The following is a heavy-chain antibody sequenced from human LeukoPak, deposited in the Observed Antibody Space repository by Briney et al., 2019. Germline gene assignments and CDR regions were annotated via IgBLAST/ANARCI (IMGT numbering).Heavy chain of an antibody. CDR2: IYYSGST. CDR3: ARGEVLRFSHYYYYMDV. D-gene: IGHD3-3*01. CDR1: GGSISSYY. Sequence: SETPSLTCTVSGGSISSYYWSWIRQPPGKGLEWIGYIYYSGSTNYNPSLKSRVTISVDTSKNQFSLKLSSVTAADTAVYYCARGEVLRFSHYYYYMDVWGKGTTVTVSS. J-gene: IGHJ6*03. V-gene: IGHV4-59*01.